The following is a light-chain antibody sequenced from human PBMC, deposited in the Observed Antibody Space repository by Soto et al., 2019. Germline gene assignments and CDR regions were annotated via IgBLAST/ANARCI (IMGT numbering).Light chain of an antibody. CDR2: KAS. CDR3: QQYNSPWT. J-gene: IGKJ1*01. Sequence: DIQMTQSPSTLSESVGDRFTITCRASQSISSWLAWYQQKPGKAPKLLIYKASSLESGVPSRFSGSGSGTEFTLTISSLQPDDFATYYCQQYNSPWTFGQGTKVEIK. V-gene: IGKV1-5*03. CDR1: QSISSW.